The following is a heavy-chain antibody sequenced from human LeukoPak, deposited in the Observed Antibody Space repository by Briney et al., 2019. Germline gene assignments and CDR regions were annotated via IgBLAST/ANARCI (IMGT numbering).Heavy chain of an antibody. CDR3: ARDSPSVYYRLGAFDI. D-gene: IGHD3-10*01. Sequence: GGSLRLSCAASGFSFSTYSMNWVRQAPGKGLEWVSYVSFSSTTIYYADSVKGRFTISRDNAKNSLYLQMDSLRAEDTAMYYCARDSPSVYYRLGAFDIWGQGNMVTVSS. CDR2: VSFSSTTI. V-gene: IGHV3-48*01. CDR1: GFSFSTYS. J-gene: IGHJ3*02.